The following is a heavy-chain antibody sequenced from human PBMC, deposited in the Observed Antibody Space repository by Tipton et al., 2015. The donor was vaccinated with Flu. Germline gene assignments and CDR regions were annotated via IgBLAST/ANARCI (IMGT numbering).Heavy chain of an antibody. V-gene: IGHV4-31*03. CDR2: IYYTGTT. CDR3: ARGGGGFGNGALDI. D-gene: IGHD1-1*01. CDR1: GGSISSGGYY. Sequence: TLSLTCTVSGGSISSGGYYWSWIRQHPGKGLEWIGYIYYTGTTKYRPSFESRSAISIVTSKNRLSLELTSGTAADTAIYFCARGGGGFGNGALDIWGQGTGVAVSS. J-gene: IGHJ3*02.